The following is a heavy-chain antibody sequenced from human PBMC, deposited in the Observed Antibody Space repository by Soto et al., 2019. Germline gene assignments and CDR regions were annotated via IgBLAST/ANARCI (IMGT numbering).Heavy chain of an antibody. CDR2: IYYSGST. D-gene: IGHD6-13*01. J-gene: IGHJ4*02. V-gene: IGHV4-30-4*01. CDR3: ARVFASSSWYVGFDY. CDR1: GGSISSGDYY. Sequence: SETLSFTCTVSGGSISSGDYYWSWIRQPPGKGLEWIGYIYYSGSTYYNPSLKSRVTISVDTSKNQFSLKLSSVTAADTAVYYCARVFASSSWYVGFDYWGQGTLVTVSS.